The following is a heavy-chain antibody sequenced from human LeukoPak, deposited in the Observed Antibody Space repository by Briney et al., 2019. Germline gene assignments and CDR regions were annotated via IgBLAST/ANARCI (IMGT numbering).Heavy chain of an antibody. CDR2: IWYDGTNK. Sequence: GRSLRLSCAASGFTFSNYGMHWVRQAPGKGLECVADIWYDGTNKYYADSVKGRFTISRDNSRKTLYLQMNGLRAEDTALYYCAKDSGIAAAGTDYWGQGTLVGVCS. CDR1: GFTFSNYG. V-gene: IGHV3-33*06. D-gene: IGHD6-13*01. J-gene: IGHJ4*02. CDR3: AKDSGIAAAGTDY.